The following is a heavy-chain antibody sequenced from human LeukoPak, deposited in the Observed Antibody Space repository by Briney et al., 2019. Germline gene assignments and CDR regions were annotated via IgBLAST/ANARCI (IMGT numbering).Heavy chain of an antibody. Sequence: PSETLSLTCAVYGGSFSGYYWSWIRQPPGKGLEWIGEINHSGSTNYNPSLKSRVTISVDTSNNQFSLKLSSVTAADTAVYYCAGGESRVDAFDIWGQGTMVTVSS. J-gene: IGHJ3*02. V-gene: IGHV4-34*01. CDR3: AGGESRVDAFDI. CDR2: INHSGST. CDR1: GGSFSGYY.